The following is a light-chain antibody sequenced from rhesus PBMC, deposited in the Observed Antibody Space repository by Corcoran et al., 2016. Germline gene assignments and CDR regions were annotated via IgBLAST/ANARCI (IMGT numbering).Light chain of an antibody. V-gene: IGKV1-21*01. CDR1: QDISRW. Sequence: DIQMTQSPSSLSASVGDKVTITCRASQDISRWLDWYQQKPGRAPKLLIYQASNLQSGVPSRFSGSGSGTNFTLTIRSLQPEDFASYYCLQYDKRPFTFGPGTKLEIK. CDR3: LQYDKRPFT. J-gene: IGKJ3*01. CDR2: QAS.